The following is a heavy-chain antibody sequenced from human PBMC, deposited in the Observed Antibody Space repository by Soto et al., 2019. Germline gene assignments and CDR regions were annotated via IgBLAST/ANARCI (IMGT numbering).Heavy chain of an antibody. D-gene: IGHD3-22*01. CDR1: GFTFSSYG. V-gene: IGHV3-33*01. CDR3: AREAYYYDSSGYFGYFDY. J-gene: IGHJ4*02. CDR2: IWYDGSNK. Sequence: PGGYLRLSSAASGFTFSSYGMHWVRQAPGKGLEWVAVIWYDGSNKYYADSVKGRFTISRDNSKNTLYLQMNSLRAEDTAVYYCAREAYYYDSSGYFGYFDYWGQGT.